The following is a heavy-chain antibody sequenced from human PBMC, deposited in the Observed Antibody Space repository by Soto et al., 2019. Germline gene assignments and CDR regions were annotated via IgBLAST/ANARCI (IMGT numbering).Heavy chain of an antibody. CDR3: ATRYSGSYYFDY. D-gene: IGHD5-12*01. CDR2: IYPGDSDT. J-gene: IGHJ4*02. Sequence: PGESLKIPCPASGYSLTNNGTAWVRQMPGKGPEWMGLIYPGDSDTRYNPSFQGQVTISADKSITTIYLQWSSLKASDTAMYYCATRYSGSYYFDYGGQGTLVTVSS. CDR1: GYSLTNNG. V-gene: IGHV5-51*01.